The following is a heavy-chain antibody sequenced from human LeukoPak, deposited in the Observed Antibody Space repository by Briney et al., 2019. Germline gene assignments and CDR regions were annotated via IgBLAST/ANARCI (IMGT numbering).Heavy chain of an antibody. Sequence: ASVKVSCKASGYTFTGHYMHWVRQAPGQGLEWMGWINPNRGDTNYAQKFQDSVTMTRDTSSSTAYMELRSLRSDDTAVYYCARVHYDILTGYSYFDYWGQGTLVTVSS. D-gene: IGHD3-9*01. J-gene: IGHJ4*02. CDR1: GYTFTGHY. CDR3: ARVHYDILTGYSYFDY. CDR2: INPNRGDT. V-gene: IGHV1-2*02.